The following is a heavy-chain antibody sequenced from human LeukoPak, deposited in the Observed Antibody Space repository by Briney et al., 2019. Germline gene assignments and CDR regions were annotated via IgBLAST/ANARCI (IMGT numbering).Heavy chain of an antibody. CDR1: GVSISSGYW. J-gene: IGHJ3*02. Sequence: PSGTLSLTCAVSGVSISSGYWWSWVRQPPGKGLEWFGEIHHGGSANYNPSLKSRVTISVDKSKNQFSLKLSSVTAADTAVYYCARFVSPTVYAFDIWGQGTMVTVSS. CDR2: IHHGGSA. CDR3: ARFVSPTVYAFDI. V-gene: IGHV4-4*02. D-gene: IGHD4-17*01.